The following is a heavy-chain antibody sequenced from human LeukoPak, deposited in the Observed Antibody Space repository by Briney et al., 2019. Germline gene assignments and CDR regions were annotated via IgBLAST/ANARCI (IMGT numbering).Heavy chain of an antibody. D-gene: IGHD4-17*01. Sequence: PGWSLRLSCAACGFTFRTYAMSWVRQAPGKGLEWVSAISGSSGTTYYADSVKGRFTISRDNSKNTLYLQMNSLRAEDTAVYYCAKPITTVTTYFDYWGQGTLVTVSS. CDR3: AKPITTVTTYFDY. CDR1: GFTFRTYA. J-gene: IGHJ4*02. V-gene: IGHV3-23*01. CDR2: ISGSSGTT.